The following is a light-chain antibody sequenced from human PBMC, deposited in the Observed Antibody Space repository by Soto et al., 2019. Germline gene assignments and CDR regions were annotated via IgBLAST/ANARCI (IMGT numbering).Light chain of an antibody. J-gene: IGLJ1*01. Sequence: QSVLTQPASVSGSPGQSITISCTGTSSDVGGYNYVSWYQQHPGKAPKVMIYEVSNRPSGVSNRFSGSKSGNTASLTISGLXAEDEADYYCSSYTSSSTSCVFGTGTKVTVL. CDR2: EVS. CDR3: SSYTSSSTSCV. V-gene: IGLV2-14*01. CDR1: SSDVGGYNY.